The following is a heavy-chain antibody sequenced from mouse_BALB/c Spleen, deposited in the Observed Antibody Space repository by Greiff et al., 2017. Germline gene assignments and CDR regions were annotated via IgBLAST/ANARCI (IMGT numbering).Heavy chain of an antibody. Sequence: VQLQQSGPELVKPGASVKISCKASGYTFTDYNMHWVKQSHGKSLEWIGYIYPYNGGTGYNQKFKSKATLTVDNSSSTAYMELRSLTSEDSAVYYCAMPFDYWGQGTTLTVSS. CDR2: IYPYNGGT. CDR3: AMPFDY. V-gene: IGHV1S29*02. J-gene: IGHJ2*01. CDR1: GYTFTDYN.